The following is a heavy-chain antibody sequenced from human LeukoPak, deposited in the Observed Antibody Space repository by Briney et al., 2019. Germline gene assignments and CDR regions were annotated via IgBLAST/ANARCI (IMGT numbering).Heavy chain of an antibody. J-gene: IGHJ4*02. Sequence: GGPLRLSCAASGFTFTTYNMNWVRQAPGKGLKWVSYISTTSSNIYYADSVEGRFTISRDNAKNLLYLQMDSLRDEDTAVYYCSRDGGFWSAYPLDYWGQRTLVTVSA. CDR1: GFTFTTYN. D-gene: IGHD3-3*01. CDR2: ISTTSSNI. CDR3: SRDGGFWSAYPLDY. V-gene: IGHV3-48*02.